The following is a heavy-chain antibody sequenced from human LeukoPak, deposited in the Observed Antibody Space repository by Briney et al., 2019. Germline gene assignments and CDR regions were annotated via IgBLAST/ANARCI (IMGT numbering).Heavy chain of an antibody. V-gene: IGHV1-69*06. CDR1: GGTFSSYA. CDR3: ASGELNRLYHYIDY. CDR2: IIPIFGTA. J-gene: IGHJ4*02. Sequence: ASVKVSCKASGGTFSSYAISWVRQAPGQGLEWMGGIIPIFGTANYAQKFQGRVTITADKSTSTAYMELSSLRSEDTAVYYCASGELNRLYHYIDYWGQGTLVTVSS. D-gene: IGHD2-21*01.